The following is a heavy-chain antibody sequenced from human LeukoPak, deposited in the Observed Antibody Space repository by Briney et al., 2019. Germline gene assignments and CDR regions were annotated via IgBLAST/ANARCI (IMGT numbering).Heavy chain of an antibody. CDR3: ARVSTYFGVVTDFDY. V-gene: IGHV1-8*01. CDR1: GYTFTSYD. CDR2: MNPNSGNT. J-gene: IGHJ4*02. Sequence: ASVKVSFKASGYTFTSYDINWVRQATGQGHEWMGWMNPNSGNTGYAQKFQGRVTMTRNTSISTAYMELSSLRSEDTAVYYCARVSTYFGVVTDFDYWGQGTLVTVSS. D-gene: IGHD3-3*01.